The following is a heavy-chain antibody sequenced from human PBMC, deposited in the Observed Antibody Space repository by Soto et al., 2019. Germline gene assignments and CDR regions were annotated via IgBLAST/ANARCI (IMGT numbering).Heavy chain of an antibody. J-gene: IGHJ4*02. CDR3: ARDRGSAAYCSGGSCYSGY. Sequence: GGSLRLSCAASGFTFSSYSMNWVRQAPGKGLEWVSYISSSSSTIYYADSVKGRFTISRDNAKNSLYLQMNSLRAEDTAVYYCARDRGSAAYCSGGSCYSGYWGQGTLVTVSS. CDR2: ISSSSSTI. D-gene: IGHD2-15*01. CDR1: GFTFSSYS. V-gene: IGHV3-48*01.